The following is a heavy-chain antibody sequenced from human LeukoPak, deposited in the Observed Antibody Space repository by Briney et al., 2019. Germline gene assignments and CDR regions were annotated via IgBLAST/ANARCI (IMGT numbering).Heavy chain of an antibody. CDR2: ISAYNGNT. V-gene: IGHV1-18*01. CDR1: GYTFTSYG. D-gene: IGHD2-21*02. J-gene: IGHJ4*02. CDR3: ARGPPAVATAVFDY. Sequence: ASVKVSCTASGYTFTSYGISWVRQAPGQGLEWMGWISAYNGNTNYAQKLQGRVTMTTDTSTSTAYMELRSLRSDDTAVYYCARGPPAVATAVFDYWGQGTLVTVSS.